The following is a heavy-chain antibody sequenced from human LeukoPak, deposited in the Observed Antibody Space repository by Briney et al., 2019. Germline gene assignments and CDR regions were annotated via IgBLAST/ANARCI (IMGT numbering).Heavy chain of an antibody. D-gene: IGHD3-9*01. CDR1: GFTFNTFN. J-gene: IGHJ4*02. Sequence: PGGSLRLSCAASGFTFNTFNMNWVRQAPGKGLEWVSSITSGGDYIYYADSVKGRFATSRDNAKNSLSLQLNSLRVEDTAVYYCARGHYDVLAASYKWTPDYWGQRTLVTVSS. V-gene: IGHV3-21*01. CDR3: ARGHYDVLAASYKWTPDY. CDR2: ITSGGDYI.